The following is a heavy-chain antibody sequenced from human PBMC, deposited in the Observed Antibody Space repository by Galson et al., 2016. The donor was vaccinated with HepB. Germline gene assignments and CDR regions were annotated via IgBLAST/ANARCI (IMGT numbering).Heavy chain of an antibody. V-gene: IGHV3-21*04. CDR2: LSGTTNYV. CDR3: ARGGGAAAAA. J-gene: IGHJ5*02. CDR1: GFDFSSYG. D-gene: IGHD6-13*01. Sequence: SLRLSCAASGFDFSSYGMNWVRQAPGKGLEWVSSLSGTTNYVFYADSAKGRFTISRDNAKNSVYLQMNSLRVDDTAVYYCARGGGAAAAAWGQGTLVTVSS.